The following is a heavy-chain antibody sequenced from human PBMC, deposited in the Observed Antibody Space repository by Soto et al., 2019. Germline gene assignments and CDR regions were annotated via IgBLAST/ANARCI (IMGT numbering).Heavy chain of an antibody. CDR1: GGTFRSYA. Sequence: VKVSCKASGGTFRSYAISWVRQAPGQTLPWMRGIIPIFDTANSAQKFQRRLTITADESTSTAYMELSSLRSEDTAVYYCTRGRIAALHFDYWGQGTLVTVSS. CDR2: IIPIFDTA. CDR3: TRGRIAALHFDY. J-gene: IGHJ4*02. V-gene: IGHV1-69*13. D-gene: IGHD6-6*01.